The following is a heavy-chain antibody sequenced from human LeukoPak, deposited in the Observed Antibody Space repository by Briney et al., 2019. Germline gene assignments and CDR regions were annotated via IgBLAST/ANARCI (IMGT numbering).Heavy chain of an antibody. D-gene: IGHD3-22*01. CDR1: GITLSNYG. CDR2: VSDSGGST. V-gene: IGHV3-23*01. Sequence: GGSLRLSCAVSGITLSNYGMSWVCQAPGKGLEWVAGVSDSGGSTKYADSVNGRFTISRDNPKNTLYLQMNSLRAEDTAVYFCAKRGVVIRVILVGFHKEAYYFDSWGQGALVTVSS. CDR3: AKRGVVIRVILVGFHKEAYYFDS. J-gene: IGHJ4*02.